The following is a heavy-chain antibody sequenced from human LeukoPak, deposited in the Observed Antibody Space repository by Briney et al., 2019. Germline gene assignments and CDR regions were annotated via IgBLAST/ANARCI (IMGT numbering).Heavy chain of an antibody. Sequence: GGSLRLSCAASGFTFSNYGMSWVRQAPGKGLEWVSAISGSGGSTYYADSVKGRFTISRDNSKNTLYLQMNSPRAEDTAVYYCAKGQRRLLPDYWGQGTLVTVSS. J-gene: IGHJ4*02. CDR1: GFTFSNYG. V-gene: IGHV3-23*01. CDR2: ISGSGGST. CDR3: AKGQRRLLPDY. D-gene: IGHD6-25*01.